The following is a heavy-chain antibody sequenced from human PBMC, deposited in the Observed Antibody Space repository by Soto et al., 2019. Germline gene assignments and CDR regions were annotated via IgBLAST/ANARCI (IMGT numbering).Heavy chain of an antibody. J-gene: IGHJ4*02. CDR3: ARAPYGSGTKPYYFDY. D-gene: IGHD3-10*01. V-gene: IGHV4-39*01. Sequence: LSLTCTVSGGSISSSSYYWGWIRQPPGKGLEWIGSIYYSGSTYYNPSLKSRVTISVDTSKNQFSLKLSSVTAADTAVYYCARAPYGSGTKPYYFDYWGQGTLVTVSS. CDR1: GGSISSSSYY. CDR2: IYYSGST.